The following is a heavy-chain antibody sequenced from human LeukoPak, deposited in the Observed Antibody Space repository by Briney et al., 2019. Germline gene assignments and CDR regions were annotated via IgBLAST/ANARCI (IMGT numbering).Heavy chain of an antibody. D-gene: IGHD3-10*01. V-gene: IGHV3-11*01. CDR2: ISSSGSTI. CDR1: GFTFSDYY. Sequence: PGGSLRLACAASGFTFSDYYMSWIRQAPGKGLEWVSYISSSGSTIYYADSVKGRFTISRDNSKSTLYIQMSSLRAEDTAVYYCARAKPKNMVRGLIMRRESRYYFDYWGQGTLVTVSS. CDR3: ARAKPKNMVRGLIMRRESRYYFDY. J-gene: IGHJ4*02.